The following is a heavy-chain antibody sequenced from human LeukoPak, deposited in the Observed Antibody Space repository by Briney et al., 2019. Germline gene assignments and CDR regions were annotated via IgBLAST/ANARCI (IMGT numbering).Heavy chain of an antibody. J-gene: IGHJ3*02. V-gene: IGHV4-34*01. D-gene: IGHD5-18*01. CDR1: GGSFSGYY. Sequence: SETLSLTCAVYGGSFSGYYWSWIRQPPGKGLEWIGEINHSGSTNYNPSLKSRVTISVDTSKNQFSLKLSSVTAEDTAVYYCATALDTAMAYDGFNIWGQGTMVTVSS. CDR3: ATALDTAMAYDGFNI. CDR2: INHSGST.